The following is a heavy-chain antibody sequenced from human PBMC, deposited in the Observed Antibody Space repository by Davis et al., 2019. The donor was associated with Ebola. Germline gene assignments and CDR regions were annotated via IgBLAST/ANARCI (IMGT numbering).Heavy chain of an antibody. Sequence: AASVKVSCKASGGTFSSYAISWVRQAPGQGLEWMGGIIPIFGTANYAQKFQGRVTIIADNSTSTAYMELSSLRSEDTAVYYCARDAPGICGGSCYRGFDPWGQGTLVTVSS. V-gene: IGHV1-69*06. CDR2: IIPIFGTA. D-gene: IGHD2-15*01. J-gene: IGHJ5*02. CDR1: GGTFSSYA. CDR3: ARDAPGICGGSCYRGFDP.